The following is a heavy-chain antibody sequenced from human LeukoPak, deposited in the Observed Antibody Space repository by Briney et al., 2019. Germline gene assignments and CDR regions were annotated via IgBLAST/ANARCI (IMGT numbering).Heavy chain of an antibody. V-gene: IGHV4-39*07. D-gene: IGHD6-6*01. Sequence: PSETLSLTCTVSGGSISSSSYYWGWIRQPPGKGLEWIGRIYYSGSTYYNPSLKSRVTISVDTSKNQFSLKLSSVTAADTAVYYCAREAGSSSDYYYYYYMDVWGKGTTVTVSS. CDR3: AREAGSSSDYYYYYYMDV. CDR1: GGSISSSSYY. J-gene: IGHJ6*03. CDR2: IYYSGST.